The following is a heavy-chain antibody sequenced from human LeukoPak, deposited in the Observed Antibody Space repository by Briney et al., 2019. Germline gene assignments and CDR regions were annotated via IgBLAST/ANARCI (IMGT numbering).Heavy chain of an antibody. CDR1: GFTFSSFA. D-gene: IGHD3-9*01. V-gene: IGHV3-23*01. Sequence: GGSLRPSCAASGFTFSSFAMSWVRQAPGKGLEWVSGISGSGGSTYYAGSVKGRFTISRDNSKNTLYLQMNSLRAEDTAVYYCAKEYYDILTAYHTWGQGTLVTVSS. CDR3: AKEYYDILTAYHT. CDR2: ISGSGGST. J-gene: IGHJ5*02.